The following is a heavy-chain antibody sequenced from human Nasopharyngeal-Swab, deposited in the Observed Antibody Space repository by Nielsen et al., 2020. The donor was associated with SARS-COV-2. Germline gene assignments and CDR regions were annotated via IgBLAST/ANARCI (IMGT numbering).Heavy chain of an antibody. CDR3: ARDRGALNV. Sequence: SETLSLTCAISGDSVSRNNAAWNWIRQSPSRGLEWLGRTYYGSQWYSDYAVSVKSRITINPDTAKNQFSLQLNSVTPEDTAVYYCARDRGALNVWGQGTTVTVSS. V-gene: IGHV6-1*01. J-gene: IGHJ6*02. D-gene: IGHD3-10*01. CDR1: GDSVSRNNAA. CDR2: TYYGSQWYS.